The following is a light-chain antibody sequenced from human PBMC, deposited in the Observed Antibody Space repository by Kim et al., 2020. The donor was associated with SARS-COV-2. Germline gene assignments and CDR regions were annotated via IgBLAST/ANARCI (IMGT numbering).Light chain of an antibody. Sequence: SAGERATLTCRASQSISSSYLAWYQQKPGQAPRLLIYGASSRATRIPDRLSGSRSGTDFTLTISRLEPEDFAVYYCQQYGSSPRTFGQGTKVDIK. CDR1: QSISSSY. CDR3: QQYGSSPRT. CDR2: GAS. J-gene: IGKJ1*01. V-gene: IGKV3-20*01.